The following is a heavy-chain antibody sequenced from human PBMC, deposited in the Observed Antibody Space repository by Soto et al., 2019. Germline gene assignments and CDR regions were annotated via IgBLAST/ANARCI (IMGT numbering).Heavy chain of an antibody. V-gene: IGHV1-18*01. J-gene: IGHJ6*03. Sequence: ASVKVSCKASGYTFTSYGISWVRQAPGQGLEWMGWISAYNGNTNYAQKLQGRVTMTTDTSMSTAYMELRSLRSDDTAVYYCASLGADKITIFGVVYYYMDVWGKGTTVTVSS. CDR3: ASLGADKITIFGVVYYYMDV. CDR1: GYTFTSYG. CDR2: ISAYNGNT. D-gene: IGHD3-3*01.